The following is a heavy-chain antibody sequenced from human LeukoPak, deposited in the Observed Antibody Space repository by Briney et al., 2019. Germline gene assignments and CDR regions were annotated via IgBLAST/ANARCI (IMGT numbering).Heavy chain of an antibody. Sequence: GGSLRPSCAASGFTFSSYAMHWVRQAPGKGLEWVAVISYDGSNKYYADSVKGRFTISRDNSKNTLYLQMNSLRAEDTAVYYCARTTAMVTIFDYWGQGTLVTVSS. J-gene: IGHJ4*02. V-gene: IGHV3-30*04. CDR1: GFTFSSYA. CDR2: ISYDGSNK. CDR3: ARTTAMVTIFDY. D-gene: IGHD5-18*01.